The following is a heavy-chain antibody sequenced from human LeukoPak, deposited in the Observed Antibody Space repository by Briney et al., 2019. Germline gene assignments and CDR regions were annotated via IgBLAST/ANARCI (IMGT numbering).Heavy chain of an antibody. CDR2: IYYSGST. CDR1: GGSISSYY. D-gene: IGHD3-3*01. J-gene: IGHJ4*02. V-gene: IGHV4-59*01. Sequence: PSETLSLTCTVSGGSISSYYWSWIRQPPGKGLEWIGYIYYSGSTNYNPSLKSRVTISVDTSKNQFSLKLSSVTAADTAVYYCARGLYGGFDYWGRGTLVTVSS. CDR3: ARGLYGGFDY.